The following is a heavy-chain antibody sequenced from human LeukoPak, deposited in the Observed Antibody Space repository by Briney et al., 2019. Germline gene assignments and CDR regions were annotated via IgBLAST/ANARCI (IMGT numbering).Heavy chain of an antibody. D-gene: IGHD4-17*01. V-gene: IGHV4-34*01. CDR2: INHSGST. J-gene: IGHJ6*03. CDR3: ARNDYGDYGDYMDV. Sequence: PSETLSLTCAVYGGSFSGYYWSWIRQPPGKGLEWIGEINHSGSTNYNPSLKSRVTISVDTSKNQFSLKLSSVTAADTAVYYCARNDYGDYGDYMDVWGKGTTVTVSS. CDR1: GGSFSGYY.